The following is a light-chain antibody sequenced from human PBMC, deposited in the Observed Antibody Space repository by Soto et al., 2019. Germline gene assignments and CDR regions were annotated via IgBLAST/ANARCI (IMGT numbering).Light chain of an antibody. Sequence: QSVLTQPPSASGTPGQRVTISCSGTSSDIGSNTVNWYQQLPGTAPKLLIHSQSQRPSGVPDRFSGSRSGTSASLAISGLQSEDEADYYCAAWDDSLNGVVFGGGTKLTVL. CDR3: AAWDDSLNGVV. CDR2: SQS. CDR1: SSDIGSNT. J-gene: IGLJ2*01. V-gene: IGLV1-44*01.